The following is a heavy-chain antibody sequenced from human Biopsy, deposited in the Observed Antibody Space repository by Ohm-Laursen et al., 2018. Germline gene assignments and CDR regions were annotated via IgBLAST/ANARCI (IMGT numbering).Heavy chain of an antibody. CDR2: INQAGTT. J-gene: IGHJ4*02. D-gene: IGHD2-15*01. Sequence: SETLSLTCAVFGKTFSDYQWSWIRQPPRKGLEWIGQINQAGTTNYNPSLKGRVSISADASKYEFSLRLTSVTAADTAVYLCGNEVHGRDYWGLGAQVTVSS. CDR3: GNEVHGRDY. CDR1: GKTFSDYQ. V-gene: IGHV4-34*08.